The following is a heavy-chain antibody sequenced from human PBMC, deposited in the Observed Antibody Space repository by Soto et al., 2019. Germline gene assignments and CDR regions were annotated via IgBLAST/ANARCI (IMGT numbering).Heavy chain of an antibody. D-gene: IGHD3-10*01. J-gene: IGHJ4*02. CDR2: IYPGDSDT. Sequence: ESLKISCTCSGYNFNDFWVGWVRQMPGKGLEWMGIIYPGDSDTRYSPSFRGRVTISADRSINTAYLQWTYLKASDNAIYYCARGPTSISNPYYFDYWGQGTLVTVSS. V-gene: IGHV5-51*01. CDR1: GYNFNDFW. CDR3: ARGPTSISNPYYFDY.